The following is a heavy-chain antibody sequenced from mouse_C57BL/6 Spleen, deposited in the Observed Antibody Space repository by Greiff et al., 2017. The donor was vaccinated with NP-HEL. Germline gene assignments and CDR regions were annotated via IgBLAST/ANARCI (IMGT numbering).Heavy chain of an antibody. CDR3: VHITTVVATRYFDV. Sequence: EVQLQQSGPELVKPGASVKISCKASGYTFTDYYMNWVKQSHGKSLEWIGDINPNNGGTSYNQKFKGKATLTVDKSSSTAYMELRSLTSEDSAVYYCVHITTVVATRYFDVWGTGTTVTVSS. J-gene: IGHJ1*03. V-gene: IGHV1-26*01. D-gene: IGHD1-1*01. CDR1: GYTFTDYY. CDR2: INPNNGGT.